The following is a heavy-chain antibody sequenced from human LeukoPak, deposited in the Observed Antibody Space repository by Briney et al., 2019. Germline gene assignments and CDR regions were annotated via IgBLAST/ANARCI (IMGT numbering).Heavy chain of an antibody. D-gene: IGHD1-26*01. CDR3: AKSPYSGSYSPYFDS. V-gene: IGHV3-30*04. CDR2: LAFDGSNE. J-gene: IGHJ4*02. Sequence: GKSLRLSCAVSGFTFTSFAMFWARQAPGKRLEWVAVLAFDGSNEFYTDSVKGRFTVSRDNSKKTLFLQMNSLRPEDTAIYYCAKSPYSGSYSPYFDSWGQGTLVTVSS. CDR1: GFTFTSFA.